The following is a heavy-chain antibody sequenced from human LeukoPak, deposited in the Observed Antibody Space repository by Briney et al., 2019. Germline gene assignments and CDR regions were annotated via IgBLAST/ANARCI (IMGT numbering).Heavy chain of an antibody. J-gene: IGHJ6*02. D-gene: IGHD6-19*01. Sequence: NASKTLSLTCAVYGGSFSGYYWSWIRQPPGKGLEWIASIYYSGSTYYNPSLKSRVTISVDTSKNQFSLKLSSVTAADTAVYYCARATPSSSGWAYYYYYGMDVWGQGTTVTVSS. V-gene: IGHV4-34*01. CDR3: ARATPSSSGWAYYYYYGMDV. CDR2: IYYSGST. CDR1: GGSFSGYY.